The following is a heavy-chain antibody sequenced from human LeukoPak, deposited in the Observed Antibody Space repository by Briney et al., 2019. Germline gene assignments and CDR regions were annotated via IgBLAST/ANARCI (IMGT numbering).Heavy chain of an antibody. CDR1: GGSISSYY. D-gene: IGHD3-3*01. Sequence: SETLFLTCTVSGGSISSYYWSWIRQPPGKGLEWIGYIYYSGSTNYNPSLKSRVTISVDTSKNQFSLKLSSVTAADTAVYYCARDRRYDFWSGYDAFDIWGQGTMVTVSS. V-gene: IGHV4-59*01. CDR3: ARDRRYDFWSGYDAFDI. J-gene: IGHJ3*02. CDR2: IYYSGST.